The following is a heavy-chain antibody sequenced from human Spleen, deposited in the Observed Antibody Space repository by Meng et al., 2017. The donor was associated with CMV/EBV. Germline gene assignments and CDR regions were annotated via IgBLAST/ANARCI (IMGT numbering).Heavy chain of an antibody. CDR2: IKGDGSEQ. CDR1: GFSISDLW. D-gene: IGHD2-21*01. CDR3: RDGHYSGR. V-gene: IGHV3-7*02. Sequence: EALLVESGGGLVQPGGSLRLSCAVSGFSISDLWMSWVRQAPGKGLEWVASIKGDGSEQHYVDSVKGRYTISRDNSKNSLYLQINSLRVEDTAVYYCRDGHYSGRWGQGTLVTVSS. J-gene: IGHJ4*02.